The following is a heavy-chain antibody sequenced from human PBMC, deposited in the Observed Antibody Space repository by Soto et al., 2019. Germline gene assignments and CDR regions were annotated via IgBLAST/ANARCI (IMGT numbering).Heavy chain of an antibody. Sequence: GSLRLSCAASGFTFSSYGMHWVRQAPGKGLEWVAVISYDGSNKYYADSVKGRFTISRDNSKDTLYLQMNSLRAEDTAVYYCATPYYYDSSGYYYWGQGTLVTVSS. CDR2: ISYDGSNK. J-gene: IGHJ4*02. D-gene: IGHD3-22*01. CDR3: ATPYYYDSSGYYY. V-gene: IGHV3-30*03. CDR1: GFTFSSYG.